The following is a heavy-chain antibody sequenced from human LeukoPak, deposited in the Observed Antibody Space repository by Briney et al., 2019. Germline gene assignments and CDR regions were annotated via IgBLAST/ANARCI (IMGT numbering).Heavy chain of an antibody. J-gene: IGHJ4*02. CDR3: ARWASPTGFFDY. V-gene: IGHV1-69-2*01. D-gene: IGHD1-1*01. CDR1: GYTFSDYY. CDR2: VDPENGET. Sequence: VKLSCKASGYTFSDYYIHWIQQGPGKGLEWMGRVDPENGETLYAQKFRGRVTFTADTSTETTYMEISGLGSEDTAVYFCARWASPTGFFDYWGQGALVTVSS.